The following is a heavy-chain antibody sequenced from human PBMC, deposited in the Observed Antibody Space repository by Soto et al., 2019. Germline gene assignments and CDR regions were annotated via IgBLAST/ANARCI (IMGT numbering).Heavy chain of an antibody. CDR2: ISYDGSNK. Sequence: QVQLVESGGGVVQPGRSLRLSCAASGFTFSSYGMQWVRQAPGKGLEWVAVISYDGSNKYYADSVKGRFTISRDNSKTTLYLQMNSLRAEDTAVYYCEKDHSSCLDYWGQGTLVIVSS. J-gene: IGHJ4*02. D-gene: IGHD2-15*01. CDR3: EKDHSSCLDY. CDR1: GFTFSSYG. V-gene: IGHV3-30*18.